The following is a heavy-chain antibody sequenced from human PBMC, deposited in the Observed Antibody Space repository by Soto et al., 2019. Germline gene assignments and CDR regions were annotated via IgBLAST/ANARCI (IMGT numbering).Heavy chain of an antibody. CDR1: GGSISSYY. V-gene: IGHV4-59*01. J-gene: IGHJ4*02. D-gene: IGHD4-17*01. CDR2: IYYSGST. Sequence: PSETLSLTCTVSGGSISSYYWSWIRQPPGKGLEWIGYIYYSGSTNYNPSLKSRVTISVDTSKNQFSLKLSSVTAADTAVYYCARDPRLDYGGNRGAFDYWGQGTLVTVSS. CDR3: ARDPRLDYGGNRGAFDY.